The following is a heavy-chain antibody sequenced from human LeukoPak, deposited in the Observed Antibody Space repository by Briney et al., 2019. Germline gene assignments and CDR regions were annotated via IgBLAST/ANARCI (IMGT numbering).Heavy chain of an antibody. J-gene: IGHJ4*02. CDR2: ITSSTSYI. CDR1: GFTFSNYN. V-gene: IGHV3-21*01. D-gene: IGHD1-26*01. CDR3: ARDTSKWYTGRHKLAGAIDY. Sequence: GGSLRLSCAASGFTFSNYNMNWVRQAPGKGLEWVSSITSSTSYINYADSVKGRFTISRDNAKTSVYLQMNSLRAEDTAVYYCARDTSKWYTGRHKLAGAIDYWGQGTLVTVSS.